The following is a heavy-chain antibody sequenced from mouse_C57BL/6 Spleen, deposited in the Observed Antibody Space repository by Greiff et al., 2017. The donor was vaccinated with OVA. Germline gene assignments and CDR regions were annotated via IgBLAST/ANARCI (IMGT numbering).Heavy chain of an antibody. V-gene: IGHV2-6-1*01. J-gene: IGHJ4*01. CDR3: ARHADYGSRNYAMDY. CDR1: GFSLTSYG. D-gene: IGHD1-1*01. Sequence: VQLVESGPGLVAPSQSLSITCTVSGFSLTSYGVHWVRQPPGKGLEWLVVIWSDGSTTYNSALKSRLSISKDNSKSQVFLKMNSLQTDDTAMYYCARHADYGSRNYAMDYWGQGTSVTVSS. CDR2: IWSDGST.